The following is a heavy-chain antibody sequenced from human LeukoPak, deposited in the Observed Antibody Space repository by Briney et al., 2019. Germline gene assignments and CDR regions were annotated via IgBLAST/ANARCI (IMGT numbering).Heavy chain of an antibody. CDR3: ATQRGSYLWGTDFDY. D-gene: IGHD3-16*01. CDR2: INPNSGDT. J-gene: IGHJ4*02. CDR1: GYTFTGYY. Sequence: ASVKVSCKASGYTFTGYYMHWVRQAPGQGLEWMGWINPNSGDTKYAQKFQGRVTMTRDTSISTAYMELSRLRSDVTAVYYCATQRGSYLWGTDFDYWGQGTLVIVSS. V-gene: IGHV1-2*02.